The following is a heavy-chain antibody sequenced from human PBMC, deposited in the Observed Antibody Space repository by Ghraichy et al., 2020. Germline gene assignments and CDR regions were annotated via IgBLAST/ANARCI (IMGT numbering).Heavy chain of an antibody. CDR3: ARARSSGQFDY. V-gene: IGHV3-13*04. CDR1: GFSFSSYD. Sequence: GSLRLSCVASGFSFSSYDMHWVRQGTGKGLEWVSAIGTAGDTYYPDSVKGRFTISRDNAKGSLFLQMNSLRAGDTAVYYCARARSSGQFDYWGQGTLVTVSS. D-gene: IGHD6-19*01. CDR2: IGTAGDT. J-gene: IGHJ4*02.